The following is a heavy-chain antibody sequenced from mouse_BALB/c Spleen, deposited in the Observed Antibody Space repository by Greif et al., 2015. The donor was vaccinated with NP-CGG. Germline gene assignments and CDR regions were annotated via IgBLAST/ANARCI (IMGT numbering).Heavy chain of an antibody. J-gene: IGHJ4*01. CDR3: ARQLSCGMDY. CDR1: GFSLTYYG. Sequence: VQLQQSGPDLVAPSQSLSITCTVSGFSLTYYGVHWIRQPPGKGLEWLVVIWRDGSTTYNSALKSRLSISKDDSKSXVFLKMDSLQTDDTALYYCARQLSCGMDYWGQGTSVTASS. V-gene: IGHV2-6-2*01. CDR2: IWRDGST.